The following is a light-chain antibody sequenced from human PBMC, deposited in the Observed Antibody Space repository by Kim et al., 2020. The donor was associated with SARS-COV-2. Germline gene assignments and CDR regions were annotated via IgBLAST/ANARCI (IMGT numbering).Light chain of an antibody. J-gene: IGLJ2*01. Sequence: GQRVTIVCSGSYTDGGRNTVDWWQQLPGTTATLLIFGYNQRPSGVPARFSASKSGTSASLAISGLQSEDEADYYCAAWDDNLNGVGFGGGTQLTVL. CDR2: GYN. CDR1: YTDGGRNT. V-gene: IGLV1-44*01. CDR3: AAWDDNLNGVG.